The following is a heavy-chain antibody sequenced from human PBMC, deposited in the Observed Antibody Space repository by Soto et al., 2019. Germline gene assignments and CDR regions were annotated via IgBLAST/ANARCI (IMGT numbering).Heavy chain of an antibody. CDR1: GYTFTSYD. D-gene: IGHD4-17*01. CDR3: ARGYDYGDYPDY. V-gene: IGHV1-8*01. CDR2: MNPNSGNT. Sequence: ASVKVSCKASGYTFTSYDINWVRQATGQGLEWMGWMNPNSGNTGYAQKFQGRVTMTRNTSISTAYMELSSLRSEGTAVYYCARGYDYGDYPDYWGQGTLVTVSS. J-gene: IGHJ4*02.